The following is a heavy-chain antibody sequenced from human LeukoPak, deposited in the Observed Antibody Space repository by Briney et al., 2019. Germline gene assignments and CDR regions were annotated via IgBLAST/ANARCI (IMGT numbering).Heavy chain of an antibody. CDR2: INPNSGGT. CDR3: ARESFWSGYYRLYYFDY. V-gene: IGHV1-2*02. CDR1: GYTFTGYY. D-gene: IGHD3-3*01. Sequence: ASVKVSCKASGYTFTGYYMHWVRQAPGQGLEWMGWINPNSGGTNYAQKFQGRVTMTRDTSISTAYMELSRLGSDDTAVYYCARESFWSGYYRLYYFDYWGQGTLVTVSS. J-gene: IGHJ4*02.